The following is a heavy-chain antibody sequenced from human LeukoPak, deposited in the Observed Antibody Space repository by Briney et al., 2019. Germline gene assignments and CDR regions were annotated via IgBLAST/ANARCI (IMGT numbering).Heavy chain of an antibody. J-gene: IGHJ6*03. V-gene: IGHV4-59*01. CDR3: ARGGPPGYYYYYYMDV. Sequence: SETLSLTCTVSGGSISSYYWSWIRQTPGKGLEWIGYIYYSGSTNFNPSLKSRVTISVDTSKNQFSLKMSSVTAADTAVYFCARGGPPGYYYYYYMDVWGKGTSVTISS. CDR1: GGSISSYY. CDR2: IYYSGST.